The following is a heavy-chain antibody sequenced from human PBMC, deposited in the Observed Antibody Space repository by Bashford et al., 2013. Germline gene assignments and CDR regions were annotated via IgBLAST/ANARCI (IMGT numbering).Heavy chain of an antibody. Sequence: GGSLRLSCAVSGFTFSRYYMSWVRQAPGKGLEWVANINAEGSDKNYVDSVRGRFTVSRDIAENSVHLQMNSLRAEDTAVYYCAMSVSSDCWECLDVWGQGDHGHRLL. CDR2: INAEGSDK. CDR1: GFTFSRYY. J-gene: IGHJ6*02. V-gene: IGHV3-7*01. D-gene: IGHD3-22*01. CDR3: AMSVSSDCWECLDV.